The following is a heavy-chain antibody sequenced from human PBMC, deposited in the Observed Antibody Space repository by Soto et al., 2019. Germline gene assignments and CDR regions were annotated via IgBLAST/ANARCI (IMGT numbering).Heavy chain of an antibody. CDR1: GFTFNIFA. Sequence: GGSLILCCTASGFTFNIFALAWVRQPPGQGLERISGISGSGESTYYADSVKGRFTISRDDSKNTVHLELNSLKAEDTAVYYCAKDGGITMFRGRARGFDIWG. CDR3: AKDGGITMFRGRARGFDI. CDR2: ISGSGEST. V-gene: IGHV3-23*01. J-gene: IGHJ3*02. D-gene: IGHD3-10*01.